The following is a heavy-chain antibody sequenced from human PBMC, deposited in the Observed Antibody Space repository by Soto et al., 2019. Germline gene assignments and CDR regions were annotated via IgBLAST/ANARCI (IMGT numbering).Heavy chain of an antibody. CDR1: GGSISSGGDS. CDR2: IYHSGST. D-gene: IGHD2-2*02. Sequence: NPSETLSLTCAASGGSISSGGDSWTWIRQPPGKGLEWIGYIYHSGSTYYNPSLKSRVTVSVDRSKNQFSLKLSSVTAADTAVYYCARFKVRCSSTSCYTSSNWFDPWGQGTLVTVSS. J-gene: IGHJ5*02. V-gene: IGHV4-30-2*01. CDR3: ARFKVRCSSTSCYTSSNWFDP.